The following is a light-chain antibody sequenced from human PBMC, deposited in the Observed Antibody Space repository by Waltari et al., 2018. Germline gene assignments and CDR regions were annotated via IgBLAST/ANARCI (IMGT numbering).Light chain of an antibody. CDR1: SSDVGRYNY. V-gene: IGLV2-8*01. CDR2: EVS. Sequence: QSALTQPPSASGSPGQSVTISCTGTSSDVGRYNYVSWYQQHPGKAPKLMIYEVSKRPSVVPACLSGSKSGNTASLTVSGLQAEDEADYYCSSYAGSNNVVFGGGTKLTVL. CDR3: SSYAGSNNVV. J-gene: IGLJ2*01.